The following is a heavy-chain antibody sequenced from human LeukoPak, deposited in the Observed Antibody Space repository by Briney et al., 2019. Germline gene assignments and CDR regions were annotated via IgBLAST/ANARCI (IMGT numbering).Heavy chain of an antibody. Sequence: GGSLRLSCAASGFTFSSYAMGWVRQAPGKGLEWVSAISGSGGSTYYADSVKGRFAISRDNSKNTLYLQMNSLRAEDTAVYYCAKSWIAVAGSPHYYGMDVWGQGTTVTVSS. V-gene: IGHV3-23*01. CDR1: GFTFSSYA. CDR2: ISGSGGST. CDR3: AKSWIAVAGSPHYYGMDV. D-gene: IGHD6-19*01. J-gene: IGHJ6*02.